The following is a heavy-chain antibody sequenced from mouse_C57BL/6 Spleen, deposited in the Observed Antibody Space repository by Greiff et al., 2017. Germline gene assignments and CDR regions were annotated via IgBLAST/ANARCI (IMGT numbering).Heavy chain of an antibody. V-gene: IGHV1-69*01. J-gene: IGHJ2*01. D-gene: IGHD1-1*01. CDR1: GYTFTSYW. CDR2: MDPSDSYT. CDR3: ARPTYYYGSSDY. Sequence: VQLQQPGAELVMPGASVKLSCKASGYTFTSYWMHWVKQRPGQGLEWIGEMDPSDSYTNYNQKFKGKSTLTVDKSSSTAYMQLSSLTSEDSAVYYCARPTYYYGSSDYWGQGTTLTVSS.